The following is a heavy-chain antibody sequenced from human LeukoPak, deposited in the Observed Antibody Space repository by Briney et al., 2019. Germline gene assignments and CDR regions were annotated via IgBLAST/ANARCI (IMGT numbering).Heavy chain of an antibody. J-gene: IGHJ5*02. CDR1: GGSFSGYY. Sequence: PSETLPLTCAVYGGSFSGYYWSWIRQPPGKGLEWIGEINHSGSTNYNPSLKSRVTISVGTSKNQFSLKLSSVTAADTAVYYCARKGRQQLSTWGQGTLVTVSS. CDR3: ARKGRQQLST. V-gene: IGHV4-34*01. D-gene: IGHD6-13*01. CDR2: INHSGST.